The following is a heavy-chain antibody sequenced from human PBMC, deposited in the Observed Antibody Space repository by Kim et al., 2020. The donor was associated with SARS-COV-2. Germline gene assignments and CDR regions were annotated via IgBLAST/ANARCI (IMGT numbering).Heavy chain of an antibody. Sequence: GGSLRLSCAASGFTFSSYEMNWVRQAPGKGLEWVSYISSSGSTIYYADSVKGRFTISRDNAKNSLYLQMNSLRAEDTAVYYCARALRYFDWLLSGDAFDIWGQGTMVTVSS. CDR1: GFTFSSYE. V-gene: IGHV3-48*03. CDR2: ISSSGSTI. J-gene: IGHJ3*02. CDR3: ARALRYFDWLLSGDAFDI. D-gene: IGHD3-9*01.